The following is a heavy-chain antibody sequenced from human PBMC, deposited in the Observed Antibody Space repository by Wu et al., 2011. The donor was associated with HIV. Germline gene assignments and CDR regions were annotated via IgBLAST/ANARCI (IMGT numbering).Heavy chain of an antibody. V-gene: IGHV1-69*05. CDR3: ASLYYDSSGYYNYYYGMDV. J-gene: IGHJ6*02. CDR2: IIPIFGTA. Sequence: QVQLVQSGAEVKKPGSSVKVSCKASGGTFSSYAISWVRQAPGQGLEWMGGIIPIFGTANYAQKFQGRVTITTDESTSTAYMELSSLRSEDTAVYYCASLYYDSSGYYNYYYGMDVWGQGTTVTVSS. D-gene: IGHD3-22*01. CDR1: GGTFSSYA.